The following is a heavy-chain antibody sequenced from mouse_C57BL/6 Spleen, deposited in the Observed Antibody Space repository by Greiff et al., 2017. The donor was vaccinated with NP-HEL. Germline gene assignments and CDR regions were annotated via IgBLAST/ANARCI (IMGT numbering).Heavy chain of an antibody. CDR1: GFSLSSYA. Sequence: VKLMESGPGLVAPSQSLSITCTVSGFSLSSYAISWVRQPPGKGLEWLGVIWTGGGTNYNSALKSRLSISKDNSKSQVFLKMNSLQTDDTAKYYTARSRTVNGMDSWGQGPSATVSS. J-gene: IGHJ4*01. CDR3: ARSRTVNGMDS. V-gene: IGHV2-9-1*01. CDR2: IWTGGGT.